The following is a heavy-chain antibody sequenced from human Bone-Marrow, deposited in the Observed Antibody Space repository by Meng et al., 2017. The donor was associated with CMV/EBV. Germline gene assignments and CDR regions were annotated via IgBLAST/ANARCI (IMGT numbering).Heavy chain of an antibody. CDR3: ARLRWELLGFDY. V-gene: IGHV4-39*01. Sequence: GSLRLSCTVSGGSISSSSYYWGWIRQPPGKGLEWIGSIYYSGSTYYNPSLKSRVTISVDTSKNQFSLKLSSVTAADTAVYYCARLRWELLGFDYWGQATLVTVSS. CDR1: GGSISSSSYY. D-gene: IGHD1-26*01. CDR2: IYYSGST. J-gene: IGHJ4*02.